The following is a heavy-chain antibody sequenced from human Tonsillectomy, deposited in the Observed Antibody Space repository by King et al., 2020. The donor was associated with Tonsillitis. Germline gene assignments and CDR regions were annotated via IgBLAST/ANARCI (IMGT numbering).Heavy chain of an antibody. D-gene: IGHD6-13*01. CDR2: ISWNSVSI. CDR3: AKDIRDSSWYSHFDY. Sequence: VQLVESGGGLVQPGRSLRLSCAASGFTFDDYAMHWVRQAPGKGLEWVSGISWNSVSIGYADSVKGRFTISRDNAKNSLYLQMNSLRAEDTALYYCAKDIRDSSWYSHFDYWGQGTLVTVSS. CDR1: GFTFDDYA. V-gene: IGHV3-9*01. J-gene: IGHJ4*02.